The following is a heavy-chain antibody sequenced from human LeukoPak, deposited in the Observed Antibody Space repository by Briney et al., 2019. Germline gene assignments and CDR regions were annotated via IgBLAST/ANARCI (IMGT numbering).Heavy chain of an antibody. CDR1: GFTFSSYW. V-gene: IGHV3-7*01. D-gene: IGHD3-3*01. J-gene: IGHJ3*02. CDR3: ARDNEFWRGLDGYDI. Sequence: GGSLRLSCAASGFTFSSYWMSWVRQAPGKGLEWVANIKQDGSEKYYVDSVKGRFTISRDNAKNSLYLQMNSQRADETTVYYCARDNEFWRGLDGYDICGQGTMVTVSS. CDR2: IKQDGSEK.